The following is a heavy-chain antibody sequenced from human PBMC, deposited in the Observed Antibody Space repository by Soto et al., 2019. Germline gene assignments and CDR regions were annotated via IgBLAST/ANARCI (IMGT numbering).Heavy chain of an antibody. CDR2: ISSSSYI. D-gene: IGHD6-13*01. CDR3: ARDLRQQLGDNWFDP. CDR1: GFTFSSYS. J-gene: IGHJ5*02. V-gene: IGHV3-21*01. Sequence: GGSLSLSCAASGFTFSSYSMNWVRQAPGKGLEWVSSISSSSYIYYADSVKGRFTISRDNAKNSLYLQMNSLRAEDTAVYYCARDLRQQLGDNWFDPWGQGTLVTVSS.